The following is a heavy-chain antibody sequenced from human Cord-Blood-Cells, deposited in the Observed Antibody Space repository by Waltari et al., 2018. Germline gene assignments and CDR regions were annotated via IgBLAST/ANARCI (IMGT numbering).Heavy chain of an antibody. CDR3: ERDRAILTGYDAFDI. V-gene: IGHV3-33*01. CDR1: GFTFSSYG. J-gene: IGHJ3*02. CDR2: IWYDGSNK. D-gene: IGHD3-9*01. Sequence: QVQLVESGGGVVQPGRSLRLSCAASGFTFSSYGMHWVRQAPGKGLEWVAVIWYDGSNKNDPDGLKGQFTTSRDNSKTTLYLQMTSLKAEDTAAYYCERDRAILTGYDAFDIWGQWIIVTVPS.